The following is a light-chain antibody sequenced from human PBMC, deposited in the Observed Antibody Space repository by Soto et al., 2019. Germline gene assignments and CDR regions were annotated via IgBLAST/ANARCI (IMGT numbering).Light chain of an antibody. V-gene: IGKV3-11*01. CDR3: QQRSNWTYT. Sequence: EIVLTQSPATLSLSPGERATLSCRASQSVSSYLAWYQQKPGQAPRLLIYDASSSASGIPARFSGSGSGTDFTLTISGLEPKAFAVYYCQQRSNWTYTFGQGNKLEIK. CDR2: DAS. J-gene: IGKJ2*01. CDR1: QSVSSY.